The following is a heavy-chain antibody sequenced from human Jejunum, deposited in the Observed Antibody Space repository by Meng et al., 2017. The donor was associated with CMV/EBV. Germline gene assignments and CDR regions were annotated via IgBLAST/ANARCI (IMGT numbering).Heavy chain of an antibody. Sequence: FTTYDINWVRKATGQGLEWMGWMKPDSGDTGYAQKFQGRVTITRNTSISTAYMEVSSLRSDDTAVYYCARGRRTIFGMVITYYFDSWGQGTLVTVSS. CDR1: FTTYD. CDR3: ARGRRTIFGMVITYYFDS. CDR2: MKPDSGDT. D-gene: IGHD3-3*01. J-gene: IGHJ4*02. V-gene: IGHV1-8*02.